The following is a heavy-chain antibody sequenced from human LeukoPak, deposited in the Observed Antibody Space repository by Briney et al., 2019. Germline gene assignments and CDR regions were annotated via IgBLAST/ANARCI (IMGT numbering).Heavy chain of an antibody. V-gene: IGHV7-4-1*02. Sequence: ASVKVSCKASGYPFTSYAVNWVRQAPRQGLEWMGWINMGTENPTYAQDFTGRFAFSLDTAVSTACLQISSLKAEDTAVYYCVRDSLIKGASTLDHWGQGTLVTVSS. CDR1: GYPFTSYA. CDR3: VRDSLIKGASTLDH. CDR2: INMGTENP. J-gene: IGHJ4*02. D-gene: IGHD1-26*01.